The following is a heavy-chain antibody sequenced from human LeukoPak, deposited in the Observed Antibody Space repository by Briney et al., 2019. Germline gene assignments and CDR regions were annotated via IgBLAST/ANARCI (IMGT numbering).Heavy chain of an antibody. D-gene: IGHD6-19*01. CDR1: GGSISNYH. Sequence: PSETLSLTCTVSGGSISNYHWSWIRQPAGKGLEWIGQIHTSGSTNYNPPPKSRVTVSIDTPENQLSLTIRSVTAADTAIYYCARRHISSGWSFDYWGQGTLVTVSS. CDR2: IHTSGST. CDR3: ARRHISSGWSFDY. J-gene: IGHJ4*02. V-gene: IGHV4-4*07.